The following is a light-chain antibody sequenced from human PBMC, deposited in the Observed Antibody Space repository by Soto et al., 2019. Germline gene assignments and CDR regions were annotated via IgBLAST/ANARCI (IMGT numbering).Light chain of an antibody. CDR2: GAS. J-gene: IGKJ2*01. CDR1: QTISSN. V-gene: IGKV3-15*01. CDR3: QQSNNWPPT. Sequence: EMVMTQSPVTLSVSPGERATLSCRASQTISSNLAWYQQKPGQPPRLLIYGASTRATGIPVRFSGSGSGTEFNLTISSLQSEDFAVYFCQQSNNWPPTFGQGTRLEIK.